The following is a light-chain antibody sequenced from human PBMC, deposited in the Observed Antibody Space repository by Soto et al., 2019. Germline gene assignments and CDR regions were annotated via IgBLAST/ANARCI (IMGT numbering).Light chain of an antibody. CDR2: QVT. CDR1: SSDVGNYNY. J-gene: IGLJ2*01. V-gene: IGLV2-14*01. CDR3: SSFSTGSSYVI. Sequence: QSALTQPASVSGSPGQSITISCTGTSSDVGNYNYVSWYQEHPGKAPRLIIYQVTNRPSGVSNRFSGSKSGHTASLTISGRQDEDEAEYYCSSFSTGSSYVIFGGGTKLTVL.